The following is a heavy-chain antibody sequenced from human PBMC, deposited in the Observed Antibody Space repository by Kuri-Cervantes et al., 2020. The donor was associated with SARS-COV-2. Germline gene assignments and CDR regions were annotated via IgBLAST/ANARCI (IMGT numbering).Heavy chain of an antibody. Sequence: GESLKISCTASGFIFSDYYMTWIRQAPGKGLEWVSNIGPSGTTKYYADSVKGRFTISRNNSKNTVYLQMNSLRSEDTAVYYCAREGYYDSSGNYAATGMDVWGKGTTVTVSS. V-gene: IGHV3-11*04. J-gene: IGHJ6*03. CDR1: GFIFSDYY. D-gene: IGHD3-22*01. CDR2: IGPSGTTK. CDR3: AREGYYDSSGNYAATGMDV.